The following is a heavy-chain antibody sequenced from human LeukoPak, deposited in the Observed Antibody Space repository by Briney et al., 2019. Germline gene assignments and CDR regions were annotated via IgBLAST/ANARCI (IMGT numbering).Heavy chain of an antibody. CDR3: ARDGTAAGLYFDL. Sequence: GGSLRLSCEVSGFTFTDDWMNWVRQAPGKGPEWVASIRQDGSEKTYVDSVKGRFTISRDNTKNSLSLQLNGLRAEDTAVYYCARDGTAAGLYFDLWGQGTLVTVSS. J-gene: IGHJ4*01. D-gene: IGHD6-13*01. CDR1: GFTFTDDW. CDR2: IRQDGSEK. V-gene: IGHV3-7*01.